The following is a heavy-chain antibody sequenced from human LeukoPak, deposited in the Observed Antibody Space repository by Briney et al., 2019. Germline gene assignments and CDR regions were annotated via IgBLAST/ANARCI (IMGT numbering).Heavy chain of an antibody. D-gene: IGHD4-11*01. CDR1: GGSISSYY. J-gene: IGHJ5*02. V-gene: IGHV4-59*01. CDR3: AREATTVTGNWFDP. CDR2: IYYSGST. Sequence: PSETLSLTCTVSGGSISSYYWSWIRQPPGKGLEWIGYIYYSGSTNYNPSLKSRVTISVDTSKNQFSLKLSSVTAADTAVYYCAREATTVTGNWFDPWGQGTLVTVFS.